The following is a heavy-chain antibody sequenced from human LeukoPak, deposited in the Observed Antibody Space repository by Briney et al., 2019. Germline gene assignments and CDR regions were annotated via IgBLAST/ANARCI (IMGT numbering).Heavy chain of an antibody. J-gene: IGHJ5*02. CDR3: VAREA. CDR2: IKSKPDGGTT. V-gene: IGHV3-15*01. CDR1: GFTVSDAW. Sequence: GGSLRLSRAASGFTVSDAWMHWVRQAPGGGLEWVGRIKSKPDGGTTDYAAPVKGRFTISRDESESALYLQMSSLTTDDTAVYYCVAREAWGQGTLVTVSS.